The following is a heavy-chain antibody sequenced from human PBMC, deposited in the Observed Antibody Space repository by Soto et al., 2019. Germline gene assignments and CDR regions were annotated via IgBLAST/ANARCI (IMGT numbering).Heavy chain of an antibody. CDR1: GYSFTSYW. J-gene: IGHJ5*02. V-gene: IGHV5-10-1*01. CDR2: IDPSDSYT. D-gene: IGHD2-2*01. CDR3: AREGLIGRRNKIVLVPAAINGWFDP. Sequence: PGESLKISCKGSGYSFTSYWISWVRQMPGKGLEWMGRIDPSDSYTNYSPSFQGHVTISADKSISTAYLQWSSLKASDTAMYYCAREGLIGRRNKIVLVPAAINGWFDPWGQGTLVTVSS.